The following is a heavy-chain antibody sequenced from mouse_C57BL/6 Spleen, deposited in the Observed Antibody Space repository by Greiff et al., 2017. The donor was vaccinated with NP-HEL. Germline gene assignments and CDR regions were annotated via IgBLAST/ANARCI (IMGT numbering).Heavy chain of an antibody. CDR2: ISSGGADN. J-gene: IGHJ3*01. CDR1: GFTFSSYA. Sequence: EVMLVESGAGLVKPGGSLKLSCAASGFTFSSYAMSWVRQTPEKRLEWVAYISSGGADNYYADTVKGRFIISRDNARNTLYLQMSSLKSEDTAIYYCTRDSSGYVWFAYWGQGTLVTVSA. D-gene: IGHD3-2*02. V-gene: IGHV5-9-1*02. CDR3: TRDSSGYVWFAY.